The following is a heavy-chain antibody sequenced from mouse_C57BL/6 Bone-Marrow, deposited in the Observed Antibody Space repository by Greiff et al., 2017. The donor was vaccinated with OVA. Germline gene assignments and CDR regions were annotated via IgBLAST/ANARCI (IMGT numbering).Heavy chain of an antibody. J-gene: IGHJ3*01. V-gene: IGHV1-69*01. Sequence: VQLQQPGAELVMPGASVKLSCKASGYTFTSYWMHWVKQRPGQGLEWIGEIDPSDSYTNYNQKIKGKSTLTVDKSSSTAYMQLSSLTSEDSAVYYCARAGIYCAYWGQGTLVTVAA. CDR2: IDPSDSYT. CDR3: ARAGIYCAY. CDR1: GYTFTSYW. D-gene: IGHD2-1*01.